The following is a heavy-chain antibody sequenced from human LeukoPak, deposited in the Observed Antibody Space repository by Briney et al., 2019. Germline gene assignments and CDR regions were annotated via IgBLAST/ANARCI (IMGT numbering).Heavy chain of an antibody. Sequence: GGSLRLSCAASGFTFSDYWMDWVRQAPGKGLEWVANIHPEGTEKYHADSVKGRFTISRDNVDNTLYLQMNSLRVDDTATYYCAKNSGWYRYDSWGQGTLVTVSS. D-gene: IGHD6-13*01. CDR2: IHPEGTEK. J-gene: IGHJ4*02. CDR1: GFTFSDYW. CDR3: AKNSGWYRYDS. V-gene: IGHV3-7*03.